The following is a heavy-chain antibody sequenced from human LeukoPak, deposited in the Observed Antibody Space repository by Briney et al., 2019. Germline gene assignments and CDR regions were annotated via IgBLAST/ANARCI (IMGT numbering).Heavy chain of an antibody. D-gene: IGHD3-10*01. CDR3: AKGRGAFDI. J-gene: IGHJ3*02. V-gene: IGHV3-30*18. CDR1: GFTFSSFG. Sequence: GRSLTLSCAASGFTFSSFGMHWVRQAPGKGLEWVAVISNDGSNKYYADSVKGRFTISRDNSKNTLYLQMNSLRAEDTAVYYCAKGRGAFDIWGQGTMVTVSS. CDR2: ISNDGSNK.